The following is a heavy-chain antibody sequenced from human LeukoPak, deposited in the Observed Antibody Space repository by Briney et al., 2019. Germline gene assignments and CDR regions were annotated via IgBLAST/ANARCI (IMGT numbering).Heavy chain of an antibody. Sequence: GGSLRLSCATSGFTFDSYSMSWVRQARQAPGKGLEWVAVISYDGSNKYYADSVKGRFTISRDNSKNTLYLQMNSLRAEDTAVYYCAKDARRALPGYYGMDVWGQGTTVTVSS. CDR3: AKDARRALPGYYGMDV. CDR1: GFTFDSYS. V-gene: IGHV3-30*18. J-gene: IGHJ6*02. CDR2: ISYDGSNK.